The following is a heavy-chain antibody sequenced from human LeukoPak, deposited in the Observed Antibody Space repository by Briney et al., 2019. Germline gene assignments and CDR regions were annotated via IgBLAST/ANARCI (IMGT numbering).Heavy chain of an antibody. CDR3: ARDFEDYGSGSYCEGYYFDY. CDR1: GYTFTGYY. Sequence: GASVKVSRKASGYTFTGYYMHWVRQAPGQGLEWMGIINPSGGSTSYAQKFQGRVTMTRDMSTSTVYMELSSLRSEDTAVYYCARDFEDYGSGSYCEGYYFDYWGQGTLVTVSS. J-gene: IGHJ4*02. CDR2: INPSGGST. V-gene: IGHV1-46*01. D-gene: IGHD3-10*01.